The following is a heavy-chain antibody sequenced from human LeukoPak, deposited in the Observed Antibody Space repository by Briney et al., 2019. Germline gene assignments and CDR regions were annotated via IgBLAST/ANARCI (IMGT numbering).Heavy chain of an antibody. Sequence: SETLSLTCTVSGYSISSGYYWGWIRQPPGKGLAWIGSIYHSGITYYNPSLKSRVTISVDTSKNQFSLRLNSVTAADTAVYYCARPPHYYDTSGYSVWGQGTLVTVSS. CDR1: GYSISSGYY. V-gene: IGHV4-38-2*02. CDR3: ARPPHYYDTSGYSV. J-gene: IGHJ4*02. D-gene: IGHD3-22*01. CDR2: IYHSGIT.